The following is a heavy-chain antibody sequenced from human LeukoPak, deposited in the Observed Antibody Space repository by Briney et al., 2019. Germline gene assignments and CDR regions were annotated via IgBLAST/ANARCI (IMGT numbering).Heavy chain of an antibody. J-gene: IGHJ6*02. CDR1: GYTFTCYY. CDR2: INPNSGGT. CDR3: ARLPGYCSSTSCPPYYYGMDV. Sequence: GASVKVSCKASGYTFTCYYMHWVRQAPGQGLEWMGWINPNSGGTNYAQKFQGRVTMTRDTSISTAYMELSRLRSDDTAVYYCARLPGYCSSTSCPPYYYGMDVWGQGTTVTVSS. V-gene: IGHV1-2*02. D-gene: IGHD2-2*01.